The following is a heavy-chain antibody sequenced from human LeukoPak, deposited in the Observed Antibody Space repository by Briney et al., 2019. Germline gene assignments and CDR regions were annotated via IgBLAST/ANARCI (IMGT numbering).Heavy chain of an antibody. CDR3: ARDSGSYYFDY. J-gene: IGHJ4*02. CDR1: GGSFSGYY. V-gene: IGHV4-59*01. Sequence: SETLSLTCAVYGGSFSGYYWSWIRQPPGKGLEWIGYIYYSGSTNYNPSLKSRVTISVDTSKNQFSLKLSSVTAADTAVYYCARDSGSYYFDYWGQGTLVTVSS. D-gene: IGHD1-26*01. CDR2: IYYSGST.